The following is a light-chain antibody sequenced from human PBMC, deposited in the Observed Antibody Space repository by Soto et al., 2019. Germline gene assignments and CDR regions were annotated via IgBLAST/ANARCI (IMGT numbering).Light chain of an antibody. J-gene: IGKJ1*01. V-gene: IGKV1-5*01. Sequence: DIQMTQSPSTLSASVGDRVTITCRASQSISNWLAWYQQKSGKAPKLLIYDASSLERGVPSRFSGSGSGTEFTLTISSLQPDHFATYYCQQYNSYSLWTFGQGTKVEIK. CDR2: DAS. CDR3: QQYNSYSLWT. CDR1: QSISNW.